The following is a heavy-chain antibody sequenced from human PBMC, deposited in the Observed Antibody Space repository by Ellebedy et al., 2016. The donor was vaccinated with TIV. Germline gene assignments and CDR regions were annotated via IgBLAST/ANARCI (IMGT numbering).Heavy chain of an antibody. V-gene: IGHV3-NL1*01. Sequence: GESLKISCAASGFTFSSYGMHWVRQAPGKGLEWVSLIYTTGATYYADSVKGRFTISRDNSKKTLFLQMTSLGAEDTAVYYCVTRHNGAFDIWGQGTMVTVSS. CDR3: VTRHNGAFDI. CDR1: GFTFSSYG. D-gene: IGHD1-1*01. J-gene: IGHJ3*02. CDR2: IYTTGAT.